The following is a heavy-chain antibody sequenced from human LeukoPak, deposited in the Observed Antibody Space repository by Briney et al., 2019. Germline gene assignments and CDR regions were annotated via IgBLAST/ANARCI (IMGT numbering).Heavy chain of an antibody. Sequence: GGSLRLSCAVSGLTFSSYWMTWVRQAPGKGLELVANIKQDGSEKYYVDSVKGRFTISRDNAKDSLYLQMNSLRAEDTALYYCAKANHYGDYLDYWGQGTLVTVSS. CDR3: AKANHYGDYLDY. CDR2: IKQDGSEK. CDR1: GLTFSSYW. D-gene: IGHD4-17*01. V-gene: IGHV3-7*03. J-gene: IGHJ4*02.